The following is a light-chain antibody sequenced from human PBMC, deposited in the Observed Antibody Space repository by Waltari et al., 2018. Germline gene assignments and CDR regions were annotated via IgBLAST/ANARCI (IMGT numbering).Light chain of an antibody. J-gene: IGKJ2*01. CDR1: QSLTKRY. CDR2: GAS. V-gene: IGKV3-20*01. Sequence: VLTQSPDTLSLSPGERDTLSCRASQSLTKRYLAWYQQMPGQPPRLLIYGASSRAAGIPDRFSGSGSGTDFTLTISRLEPEDFAVYYCQQYGSSVMYTFGQGTKLEIK. CDR3: QQYGSSVMYT.